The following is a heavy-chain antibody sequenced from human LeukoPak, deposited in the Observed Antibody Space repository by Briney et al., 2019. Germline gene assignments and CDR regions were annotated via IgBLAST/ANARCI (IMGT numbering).Heavy chain of an antibody. CDR1: GFTFSSYS. V-gene: IGHV3-21*01. J-gene: IGHJ4*02. CDR2: ISSSSSYI. D-gene: IGHD3-3*01. CDR3: ARGQRFLEWLSDY. Sequence: GGSLRLSCAASGFTFSSYSMNWVRQAPGKGLEWVSSISSSSSYIYYADSVKGRFTISRDNAKNSLYLQMNSLRAEDTAVYYCARGQRFLEWLSDYWGQGTLVTVSS.